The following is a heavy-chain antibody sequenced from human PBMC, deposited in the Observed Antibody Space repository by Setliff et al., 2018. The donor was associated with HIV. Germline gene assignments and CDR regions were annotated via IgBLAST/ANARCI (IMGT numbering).Heavy chain of an antibody. CDR3: ARRIDDSGSFPDKNWFDT. CDR1: GDSISSYS. J-gene: IGHJ5*02. D-gene: IGHD3-10*01. Sequence: PSETLSLTCTVSGDSISSYSWNWIRQSPGEGLEWIGFIFSSGSTKYNPSLQSRVTMSIDTSKNQFSLRLTSVTAADTAVYYCARRIDDSGSFPDKNWFDTWGQGSLVTVSS. CDR2: IFSSGST. V-gene: IGHV4-4*09.